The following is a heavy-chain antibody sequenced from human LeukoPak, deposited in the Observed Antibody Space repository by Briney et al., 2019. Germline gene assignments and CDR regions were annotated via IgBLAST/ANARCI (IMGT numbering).Heavy chain of an antibody. CDR1: GGSISSGDHY. J-gene: IGHJ4*02. CDR3: ARRGSSGSLDY. Sequence: PSQTLSLTCTVSGGSISSGDHYWSWIRQPPGKGLEWIGYVYYIGNTNYNPSLKSRVTISVDTSKNQFSLKLSSVTVADTAVYYCARRGSSGSLDYWGQGTLVTVSS. CDR2: VYYIGNT. V-gene: IGHV4-61*08. D-gene: IGHD3-22*01.